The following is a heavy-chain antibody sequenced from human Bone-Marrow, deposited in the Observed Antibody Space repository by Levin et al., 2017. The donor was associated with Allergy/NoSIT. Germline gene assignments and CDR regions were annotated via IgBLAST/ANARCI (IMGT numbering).Heavy chain of an antibody. J-gene: IGHJ2*01. CDR1: GGSVSSGSHY. V-gene: IGHV4-61*01. Sequence: SETLSLTCTVSGGSVSSGSHYWSWFRQPPGKGLEWIAYIYNSGSTKCTPSLQSRVTMSEDTSKTQFSLKLNSVTAADTAVYYCARIPVVAGTFGYFDLWGRGTLVTVSS. CDR3: ARIPVVAGTFGYFDL. CDR2: IYNSGST. D-gene: IGHD6-19*01.